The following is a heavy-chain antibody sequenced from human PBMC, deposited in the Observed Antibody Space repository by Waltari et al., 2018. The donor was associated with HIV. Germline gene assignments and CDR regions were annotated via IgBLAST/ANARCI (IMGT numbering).Heavy chain of an antibody. D-gene: IGHD3-3*01. J-gene: IGHJ4*02. CDR2: INHSGST. CDR3: ARGVTIFGVVTTFDY. V-gene: IGHV4-34*01. CDR1: GGSFSGYY. Sequence: QVQLQQWGAGLLKPSETLSLTCAVYGGSFSGYYWSWIRQPPGKGLEWIGEINHSGSTNYNPSLKSRVTISVDTSKNQFSLKLSSVTAADTAVYYCARGVTIFGVVTTFDYWGQGTLVTVSS.